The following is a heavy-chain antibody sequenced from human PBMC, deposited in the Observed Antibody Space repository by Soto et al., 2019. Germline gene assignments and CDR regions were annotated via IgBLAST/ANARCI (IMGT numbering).Heavy chain of an antibody. CDR3: ARMESFGSLNWFDP. Sequence: QVQLVQSGAEVKKPGASVKVSCKASGYTFTNNDVSWVRQATGQGLEWMGWMNPGSGDTGYAQKFQGRVTMTRDISIATAYMELNSLTSEDTAIYYCARMESFGSLNWFDPWGQGILVSVSS. D-gene: IGHD5-18*01. J-gene: IGHJ5*02. CDR1: GYTFTNND. V-gene: IGHV1-8*02. CDR2: MNPGSGDT.